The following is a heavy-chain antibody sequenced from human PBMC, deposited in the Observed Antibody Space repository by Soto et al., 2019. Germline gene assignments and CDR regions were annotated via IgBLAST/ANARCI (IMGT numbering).Heavy chain of an antibody. V-gene: IGHV1-69*12. Sequence: QVQLVQSGAEVKKPGSSVKVSCKASGGTFSSYAISWVRQAPGQGLEWMGGITPIFGTANYAQKFQGRVTITADESTSTAYMELSSLRSEDAAVYYCARDLVAVAGTGSFDYWGQGTLVTVSS. CDR2: ITPIFGTA. J-gene: IGHJ4*02. D-gene: IGHD6-19*01. CDR1: GGTFSSYA. CDR3: ARDLVAVAGTGSFDY.